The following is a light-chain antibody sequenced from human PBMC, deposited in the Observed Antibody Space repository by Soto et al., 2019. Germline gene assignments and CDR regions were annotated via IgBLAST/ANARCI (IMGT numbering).Light chain of an antibody. CDR3: SSYTSSSTPVV. CDR2: EVS. CDR1: SSDVGGYNY. J-gene: IGLJ2*01. V-gene: IGLV2-14*01. Sequence: QSALTQPASVSGSPGQSITISCTGTSSDVGGYNYVSWYQQHPGKAPKLMIYEVSNRPSGVSNRFSVSKSGNTASLTISGLQAEDEADYYCSSYTSSSTPVVFGGGTKVTVL.